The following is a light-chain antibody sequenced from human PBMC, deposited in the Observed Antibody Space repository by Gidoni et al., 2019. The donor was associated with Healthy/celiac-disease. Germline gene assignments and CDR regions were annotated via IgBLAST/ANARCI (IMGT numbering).Light chain of an antibody. J-gene: IGKJ4*01. CDR3: QQYYSTPLT. CDR1: QSVLYSSNNNNY. Sequence: DSVMTQSPDSLAVSLGERATLNCKSSQSVLYSSNNNNYLAWYQQNPGQPPKLLIYWASTRESGVPDRFSCSGSGTDFPLTISSLQAEDVAVYYCQQYYSTPLTFGGGTKVEIK. V-gene: IGKV4-1*01. CDR2: WAS.